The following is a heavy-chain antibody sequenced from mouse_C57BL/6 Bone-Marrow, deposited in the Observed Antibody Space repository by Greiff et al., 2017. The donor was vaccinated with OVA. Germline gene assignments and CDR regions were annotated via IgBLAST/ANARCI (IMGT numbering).Heavy chain of an antibody. CDR2: ISDGGSYT. D-gene: IGHD1-1*01. V-gene: IGHV5-4*03. CDR3: ARVHYYGSSLDY. CDR1: GFTFSSYA. Sequence: DVKLVESGGGLVKPGGSLKLSCAASGFTFSSYAMSWVRQTPEKRLEWVATISDGGSYTYYPDNVKGRFTISRDNAKNNLYLQMSHLKSEDTAMYYCARVHYYGSSLDYWGQGTSVTVSA. J-gene: IGHJ4*01.